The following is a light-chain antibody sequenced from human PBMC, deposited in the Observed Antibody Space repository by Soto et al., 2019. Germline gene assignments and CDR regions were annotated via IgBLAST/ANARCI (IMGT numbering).Light chain of an antibody. CDR2: EVS. J-gene: IGLJ1*01. CDR1: SSDVGSYNL. V-gene: IGLV2-23*02. Sequence: QSAVSQPASVSGSSGQSITISCTGTSSDVGSYNLVSWYQQHPGKAPKLMIYEVSKRPSGVSNRFSGSKSGNTASLTISGLQAEDEADYYCCSYAGSSTFYVFGTGTKVTVL. CDR3: CSYAGSSTFYV.